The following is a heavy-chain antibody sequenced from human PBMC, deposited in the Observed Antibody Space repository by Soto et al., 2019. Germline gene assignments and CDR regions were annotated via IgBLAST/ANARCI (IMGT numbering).Heavy chain of an antibody. CDR3: ARHDYDILTGYRPYYYYGMDV. D-gene: IGHD3-9*01. CDR1: GYTFTSYY. J-gene: IGHJ6*02. V-gene: IGHV1-46*01. CDR2: INPSGGTT. Sequence: ASVKVSCKASGYTFTSYYMHWVRQAPGQGLEWMGIINPSGGTTSYAQKFQGRVTMTRDTSTSTVYMELSSLRSEDTAVYYCARHDYDILTGYRPYYYYGMDVWGQGTTVTVSS.